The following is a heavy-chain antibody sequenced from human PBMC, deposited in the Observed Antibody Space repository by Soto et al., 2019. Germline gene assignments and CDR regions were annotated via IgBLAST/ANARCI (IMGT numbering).Heavy chain of an antibody. CDR1: GGCLSGDY. Sequence: PSETLSLTCTVSGGCLSGDYLTWIRQPPGKGLEWIGYIYYSGNINYNPSLKSRVTISVDTSKNQFSLKLSSVTAADTAVYYCARHLYGSGERFDPWGQGTLVTVS. CDR3: ARHLYGSGERFDP. J-gene: IGHJ5*02. D-gene: IGHD3-10*01. V-gene: IGHV4-59*08. CDR2: IYYSGNI.